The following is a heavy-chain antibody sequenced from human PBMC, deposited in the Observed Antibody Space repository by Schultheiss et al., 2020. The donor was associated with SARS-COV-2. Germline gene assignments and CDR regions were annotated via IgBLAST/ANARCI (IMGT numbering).Heavy chain of an antibody. CDR2: IDPSDSYT. D-gene: IGHD6-13*01. Sequence: GESLKISCKGSGYSFTSYWISWVRQMPGKGLEWMGRIDPSDSYTNYSPSFQGHVTISADKSISTAYLQWSSLKASDTAMYYCARAGAAAGTGYYYYMDVWGKGTTVTVSS. J-gene: IGHJ6*03. CDR3: ARAGAAAGTGYYYYMDV. V-gene: IGHV5-10-1*01. CDR1: GYSFTSYW.